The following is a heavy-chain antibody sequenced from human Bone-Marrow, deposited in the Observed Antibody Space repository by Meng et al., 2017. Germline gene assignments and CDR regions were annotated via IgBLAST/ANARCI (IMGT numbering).Heavy chain of an antibody. CDR3: ARDLPKPHDGGDKGDY. J-gene: IGHJ4*02. CDR2: INGDGGIT. V-gene: IGHV3-74*01. Sequence: GESLKISCAASGFTFSDYWMLWVRQVPGKGLVWVSRINGDGGITDYADSVRGRFTISRDKAKNTLYLHMNSLGVEDTAIYYCARDLPKPHDGGDKGDYWGQGTLVTVSS. D-gene: IGHD2-21*02. CDR1: GFTFSDYW.